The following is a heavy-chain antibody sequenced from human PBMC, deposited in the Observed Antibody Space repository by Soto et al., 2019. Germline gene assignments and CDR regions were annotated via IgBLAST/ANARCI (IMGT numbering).Heavy chain of an antibody. D-gene: IGHD3-10*01. CDR1: GYTFTSYG. J-gene: IGHJ6*03. CDR2: ISAYNGNT. Sequence: ASVKVSCKASGYTFTSYGISWVRQAPGQGLEWMGWISAYNGNTNYAQKLQGRVTMTTDTSTSTAYMELRSLRSDDTAVYYCARGPESLWFGESYYYYYMDVWGKGTTVTVSS. CDR3: ARGPESLWFGESYYYYYMDV. V-gene: IGHV1-18*01.